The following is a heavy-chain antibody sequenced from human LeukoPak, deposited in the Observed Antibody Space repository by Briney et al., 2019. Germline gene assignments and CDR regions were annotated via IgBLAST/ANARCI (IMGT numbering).Heavy chain of an antibody. J-gene: IGHJ4*02. CDR3: AKLNRGYCGGDCWDFDY. D-gene: IGHD2-21*02. CDR1: GFTFSSYS. CDR2: ISGSGGST. V-gene: IGHV3-23*01. Sequence: GGSLRLSCAASGFTFSSYSMNWVRQAPGKGLEWVSAISGSGGSTYYADSVKGRFTISRDNSKNTLYLQMNSLRAEDTAVYYCAKLNRGYCGGDCWDFDYWGQGTLVTVSS.